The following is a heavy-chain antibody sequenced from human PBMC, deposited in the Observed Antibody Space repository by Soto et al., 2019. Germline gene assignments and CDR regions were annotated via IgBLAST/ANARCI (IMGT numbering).Heavy chain of an antibody. CDR3: ARGRYSSSSLSWFDP. D-gene: IGHD6-6*01. CDR2: IYYSGST. Sequence: SETLSLTCTVSGGSISSYYWSWIRQPPGKGLEWIGYIYYSGSTNYNPSLKSRVTISVGTSKNQFSLKLSSVTAADTAVYYCARGRYSSSSLSWFDPWGQGTLVTVSS. V-gene: IGHV4-59*01. CDR1: GGSISSYY. J-gene: IGHJ5*02.